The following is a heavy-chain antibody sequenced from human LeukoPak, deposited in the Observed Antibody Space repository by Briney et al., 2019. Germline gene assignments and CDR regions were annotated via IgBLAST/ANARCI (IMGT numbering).Heavy chain of an antibody. D-gene: IGHD3-22*01. CDR2: ISGSGGST. CDR1: GFTFSSYA. Sequence: GGSLRLSCAASGFTFSSYAMSWVRQAPGKGLEWVSAISGSGGSTYYADSVKGRFTISRDNSKNTLYLQMNSLRAEDTAVYYCAKDRSYYDSSGYYQIPYGGQGTLVTVSS. V-gene: IGHV3-23*01. CDR3: AKDRSYYDSSGYYQIPY. J-gene: IGHJ4*02.